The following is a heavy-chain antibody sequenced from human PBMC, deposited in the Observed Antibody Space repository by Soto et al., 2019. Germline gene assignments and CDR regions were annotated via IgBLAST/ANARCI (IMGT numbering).Heavy chain of an antibody. V-gene: IGHV1-46*02. CDR3: ARGGHIAVVTDSFDS. CDR2: IHPSGGGS. CDR1: GYPFNTYY. Sequence: ASVKVSCKSSGYPFNTYYLHWVRQAPGQGLEWMGMIHPSGGGSTYAQKFLGRVTMTMDSSTSTVFMELTCLRSADTAVYYCARGGHIAVVTDSFDSWGQGTLVTVSS. D-gene: IGHD2-21*02. J-gene: IGHJ4*02.